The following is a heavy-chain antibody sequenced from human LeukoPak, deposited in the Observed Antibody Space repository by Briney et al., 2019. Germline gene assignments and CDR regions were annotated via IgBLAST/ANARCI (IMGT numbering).Heavy chain of an antibody. V-gene: IGHV4-61*01. CDR1: GGSVSSDSYY. D-gene: IGHD4-17*01. CDR2: IYYSGST. Sequence: SETLSLTCTVSGGSVSSDSYYWSWIRQPPGKGLEWIGYIYYSGSTNYNPSLKSRVTISLETSKNQFSLKLRSVTAADTALYYCARAYDDGDCVDSWGQGILVTVSS. J-gene: IGHJ4*02. CDR3: ARAYDDGDCVDS.